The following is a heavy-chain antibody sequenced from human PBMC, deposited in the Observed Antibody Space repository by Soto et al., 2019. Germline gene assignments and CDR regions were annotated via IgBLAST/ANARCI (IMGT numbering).Heavy chain of an antibody. Sequence: PWGSLRLSCAASGFTFSSYAMSWVRQAPGKGLEWVSAISGSGGSTYYADSVKGRFTISSDNSKNTLYLQMNSLRAEDTAVYYCSLLAYCSGGSCFGAYAFDIWGQGTMVTV. J-gene: IGHJ3*02. CDR2: ISGSGGST. D-gene: IGHD2-15*01. CDR1: GFTFSSYA. V-gene: IGHV3-23*01. CDR3: SLLAYCSGGSCFGAYAFDI.